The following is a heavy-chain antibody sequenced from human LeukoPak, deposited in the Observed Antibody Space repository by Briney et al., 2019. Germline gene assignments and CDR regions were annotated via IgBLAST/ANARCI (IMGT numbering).Heavy chain of an antibody. V-gene: IGHV3-7*01. D-gene: IGHD3-22*01. CDR1: GFTFNNYW. CDR3: ARRTYYYDSSGYWDYYFDY. CDR2: IKQDGSEK. J-gene: IGHJ4*02. Sequence: GGSLRLSCAASGFTFNNYWMSWVRQAPGKGLEWVANIKQDGSEKYYVDSVKGRFTISRDNAKNSLYLQMNSLRAEDTAVYYCARRTYYYDSSGYWDYYFDYWGQGTLVTVSS.